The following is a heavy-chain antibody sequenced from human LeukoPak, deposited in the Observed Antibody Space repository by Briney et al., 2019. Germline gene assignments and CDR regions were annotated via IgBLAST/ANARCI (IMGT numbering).Heavy chain of an antibody. D-gene: IGHD2-2*01. CDR2: ISTSSSTI. CDR3: AKAIYGCSSTSCYGFDY. J-gene: IGHJ4*02. V-gene: IGHV3-48*01. CDR1: GFTFSSYS. Sequence: GSLRLSCAASGFTFSSYSMNWVRQAPGKGLEWVSYISTSSSTIYYADSVKGRFTISRDNSKNTLYLQMNSLRAEDTAVYYCAKAIYGCSSTSCYGFDYWGQGTLVTVSS.